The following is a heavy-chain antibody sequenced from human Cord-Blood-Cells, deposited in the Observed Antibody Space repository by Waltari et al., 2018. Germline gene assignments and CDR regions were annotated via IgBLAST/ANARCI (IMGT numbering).Heavy chain of an antibody. Sequence: QVQLQQWGAGLLKPSETLSLTCAVYGGSFSGYYWSWIRQPPGKGLEWSGSIYYSGRTSYNPSLKSRVTISVDTSKNQFSLKLSSVTAADTAVYYCARREYGSGTHKADAFDIWGQGTMVTVSS. V-gene: IGHV4-34*01. CDR1: GGSFSGYY. J-gene: IGHJ3*02. CDR3: ARREYGSGTHKADAFDI. CDR2: IYYSGRT. D-gene: IGHD3-10*01.